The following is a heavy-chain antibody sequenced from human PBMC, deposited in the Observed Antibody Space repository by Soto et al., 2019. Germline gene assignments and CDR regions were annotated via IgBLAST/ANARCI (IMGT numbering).Heavy chain of an antibody. V-gene: IGHV3-23*01. Sequence: PGGSLRLSCAASGFTFSSYAMSWVRQAPGKGLEWVSAISGSGGSTYYADSVKGRFTISRDNSKNTLYLQMNSLRAEDTAVYYCAKDGRGGTKRGAYYFDYWGQGTLVTVSS. CDR2: ISGSGGST. D-gene: IGHD1-1*01. CDR3: AKDGRGGTKRGAYYFDY. J-gene: IGHJ4*02. CDR1: GFTFSSYA.